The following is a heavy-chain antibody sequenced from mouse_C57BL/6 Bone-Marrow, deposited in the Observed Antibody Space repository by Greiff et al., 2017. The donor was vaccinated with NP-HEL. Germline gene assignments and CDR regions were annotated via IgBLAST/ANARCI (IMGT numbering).Heavy chain of an antibody. CDR3: ASGEYDGYDMDY. CDR1: GYTFHSYW. D-gene: IGHD2-13*01. V-gene: IGHV1-52*01. CDR2: IDPSDSET. J-gene: IGHJ4*01. Sequence: QVQLQQSGAELVRPGSSVKLSCKASGYTFHSYWMHWVKQRPIQGLEWIGNIDPSDSETHYNQKFKDKATLTVDKSSSTAYMQLSSLTSEDSAVYYCASGEYDGYDMDYWDQGTSVTFSS.